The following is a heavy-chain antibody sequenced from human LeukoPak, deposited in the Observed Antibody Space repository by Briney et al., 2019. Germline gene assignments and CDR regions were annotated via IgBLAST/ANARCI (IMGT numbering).Heavy chain of an antibody. CDR2: IFPGGSV. CDR1: GFTFSSYS. J-gene: IGHJ4*02. CDR3: GFSEGDF. D-gene: IGHD6-25*01. Sequence: GSLRLSCAASGFTFSSYSMNWVRQAPGKGLEWVGRIFPGGSVNYNPSLESRLTLSIDTSKNQFSLELTSVTAADTAMYFCGFSEGDFWGQGALVTVSS. V-gene: IGHV4-59*10.